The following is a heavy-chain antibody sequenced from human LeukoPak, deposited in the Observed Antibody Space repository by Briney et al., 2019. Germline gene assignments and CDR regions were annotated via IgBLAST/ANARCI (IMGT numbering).Heavy chain of an antibody. CDR3: AREKVKTAMVTSPRKYYYYMDV. CDR1: GGSISSYY. D-gene: IGHD5-18*01. CDR2: IHHSGSS. Sequence: SSETLSLTCSVSGGSISSYYWSWIRQPPGKGPEWIGNIHHSGSSYYNPSLRSRVTISIDTSQNQFSLKLSSVTAADTAVYHCAREKVKTAMVTSPRKYYYYMDVWGKGTTVTVSS. J-gene: IGHJ6*03. V-gene: IGHV4-59*01.